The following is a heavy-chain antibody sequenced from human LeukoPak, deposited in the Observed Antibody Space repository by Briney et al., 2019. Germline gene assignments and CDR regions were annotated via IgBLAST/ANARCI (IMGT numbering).Heavy chain of an antibody. CDR2: ISSSSSYT. D-gene: IGHD3-22*01. V-gene: IGHV3-21*01. CDR1: GFTFSSYS. Sequence: TGGSLRLSCAASGFTFSSYSMNWVRQAPGKGLEWVSSISSSSSYTYYADSVKGRFTISRDNAKNSLYLQMNSLRAEDTAVYYCAILTAYYYDSSPRGWGQGTLVTVSS. J-gene: IGHJ4*02. CDR3: AILTAYYYDSSPRG.